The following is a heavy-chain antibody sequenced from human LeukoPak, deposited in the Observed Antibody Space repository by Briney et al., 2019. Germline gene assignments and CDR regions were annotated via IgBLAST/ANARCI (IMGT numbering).Heavy chain of an antibody. CDR2: IYHSGST. CDR3: ARDRLSPFDC. CDR1: GGSISSSNW. Sequence: SETLSLTCAVSGGSISSSNWWSWVRQPPGKGLEWIGEIYHSGSTNYNPSLKSRVTMSVDKSKNQFSLKLSPVTAADTAVYYCARDRLSPFDCWGQGTLVTVSS. D-gene: IGHD2-15*01. J-gene: IGHJ4*02. V-gene: IGHV4-4*02.